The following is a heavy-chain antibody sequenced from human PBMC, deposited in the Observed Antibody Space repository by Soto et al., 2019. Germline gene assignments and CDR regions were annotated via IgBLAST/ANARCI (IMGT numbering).Heavy chain of an antibody. J-gene: IGHJ6*02. Sequence: EVQLVETGGGLIQPGGSLRLSCAASGFTVTDNYIIWVRQPPGKGLEWVSTTVIGGGTNYADTVKGRFTVSRDNSKNTLYLQMNNLRVEDTAVYYCARKPPSAIQGWAFGMDVWGQGPRSSSL. CDR3: ARKPPSAIQGWAFGMDV. CDR1: GFTVTDNY. V-gene: IGHV3-53*02. D-gene: IGHD2-2*01. CDR2: TVIGGGT.